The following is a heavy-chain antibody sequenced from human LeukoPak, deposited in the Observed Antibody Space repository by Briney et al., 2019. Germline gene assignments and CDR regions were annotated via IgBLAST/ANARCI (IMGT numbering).Heavy chain of an antibody. CDR1: GGSISSSSFY. J-gene: IGHJ4*02. V-gene: IGHV4-39*07. Sequence: PSETLSLTCTLSGGSISSSSFYWGWIRQPPGKGLECIGTIYYSGTTNYNPSLKSRVTMSADTSKNQFSLKLRSVTAADTAVYYCARCRHGNCDYFDYWGQGTLVTVSS. D-gene: IGHD1-7*01. CDR3: ARCRHGNCDYFDY. CDR2: IYYSGTT.